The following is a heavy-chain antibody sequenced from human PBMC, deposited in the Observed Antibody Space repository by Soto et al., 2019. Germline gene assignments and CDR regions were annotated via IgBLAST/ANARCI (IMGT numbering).Heavy chain of an antibody. D-gene: IGHD4-17*01. CDR3: AREGYGAKPGMDV. J-gene: IGHJ6*02. CDR2: IIPIFGTA. V-gene: IGHV1-69*13. Sequence: SVKVSCKASGGTCSSYAISWVRQAPGQGLEWMGGIIPIFGTANYAQKFQGRVTITADESTSTAYMELSSLRSEDTAVYYCAREGYGAKPGMDVWGQGTTVTVSS. CDR1: GGTCSSYA.